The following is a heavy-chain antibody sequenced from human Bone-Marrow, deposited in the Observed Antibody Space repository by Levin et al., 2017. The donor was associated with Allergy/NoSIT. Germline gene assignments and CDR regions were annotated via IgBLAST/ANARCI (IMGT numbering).Heavy chain of an antibody. J-gene: IGHJ4*02. V-gene: IGHV4-30-4*01. CDR2: IYYSGST. CDR1: GGSLTNGDYY. D-gene: IGHD3-16*02. Sequence: NSSETLSLTCAVSGGSLTNGDYYWSWIRQSPGKGLEWIGYIYYSGSTYYNPSLKSRVLISIDTSENQFSLKLKSVTAADTAVYFCARAAYYEFVWGSFRFFDHWGQGSLVTVSS. CDR3: ARAAYYEFVWGSFRFFDH.